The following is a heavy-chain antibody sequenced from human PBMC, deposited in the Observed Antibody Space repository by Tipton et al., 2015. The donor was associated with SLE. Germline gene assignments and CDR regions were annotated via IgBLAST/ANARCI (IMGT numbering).Heavy chain of an antibody. Sequence: QSGAEVKKPGESLKISCKGSGYSFTRYWIGWVRQMPGKGLEWVGLIYPGDSDIRYSPSFQGQVTISVDKSISTAYLQWSSLKASDTAIYYCARRHYYDSDYYYMDVWGKGTTVTVSS. J-gene: IGHJ6*03. V-gene: IGHV5-51*03. CDR3: ARRHYYDSDYYYMDV. D-gene: IGHD3-22*01. CDR2: IYPGDSDI. CDR1: GYSFTRYW.